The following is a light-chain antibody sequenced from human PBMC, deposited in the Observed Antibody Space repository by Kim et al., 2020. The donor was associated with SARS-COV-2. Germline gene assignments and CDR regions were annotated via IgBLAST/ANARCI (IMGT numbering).Light chain of an antibody. CDR1: KLGDKY. Sequence: VSPGQTASITCSADKLGDKYVCWYQQRPGQSPVLVISQDSKRPSGIPERFSGSNSGNTATLTISGTQAMDEADYYCQAWDSSTWVFGGGTKVTVL. V-gene: IGLV3-1*01. CDR2: QDS. J-gene: IGLJ3*02. CDR3: QAWDSSTWV.